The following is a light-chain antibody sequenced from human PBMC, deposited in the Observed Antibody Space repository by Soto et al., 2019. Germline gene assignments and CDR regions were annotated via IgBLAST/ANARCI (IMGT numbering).Light chain of an antibody. J-gene: IGLJ3*02. CDR1: NIGINA. Sequence: SYDLTQPPSVSVAPEKTATITCGGDNIGINAVHWYQQKPGQAPLLVVYYDNDRPSGIPERFSGSTSGNTATLTISRVEAGDEADYYCQLWNSSSDQGVFGGGTKLTVL. CDR3: QLWNSSSDQGV. CDR2: YDN. V-gene: IGLV3-21*04.